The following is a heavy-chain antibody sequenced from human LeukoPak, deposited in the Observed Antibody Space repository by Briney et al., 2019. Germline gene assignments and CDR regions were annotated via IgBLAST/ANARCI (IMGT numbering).Heavy chain of an antibody. J-gene: IGHJ5*02. CDR2: INPSGGST. CDR3: ARAGIVGATNGWFDP. V-gene: IGHV1-46*01. CDR1: GYTFTSYY. Sequence: ASVKVSCKASGYTFTSYYMHWVRQAPGQGLEWMGIINPSGGSTSYAQKFQGRVTMTRDTSTSTVYMELSSLRSEDTAVYYCARAGIVGATNGWFDPWGQGTLVTVSS. D-gene: IGHD1-26*01.